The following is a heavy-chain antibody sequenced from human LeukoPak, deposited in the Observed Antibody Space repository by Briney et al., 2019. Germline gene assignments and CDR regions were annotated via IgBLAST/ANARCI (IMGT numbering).Heavy chain of an antibody. CDR3: ARDRLRDGYKFDGSDN. J-gene: IGHJ3*02. CDR1: GFTFSTYG. V-gene: IGHV3-33*01. D-gene: IGHD5-24*01. Sequence: GRSLRLSCAASGFTFSTYGMHWVRQAPGKGLEWVAVIWYDASNEYYADSVKGRFTISRHNSKNTLFLEMNSLRAEDTAVYYCARDRLRDGYKFDGSDNGGQGTMVTVSS. CDR2: IWYDASNE.